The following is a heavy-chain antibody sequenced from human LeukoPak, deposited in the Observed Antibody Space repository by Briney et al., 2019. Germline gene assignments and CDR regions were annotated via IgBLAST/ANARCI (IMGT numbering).Heavy chain of an antibody. CDR2: ISSSSSTI. D-gene: IGHD1-26*01. J-gene: IGHJ4*02. CDR1: GFIFSSYS. V-gene: IGHV3-48*04. CDR3: ARVGTSGSYYAAYHFDH. Sequence: GGSLGLSCAASGFIFSSYSMNWVRQSPGKGLEWVSYISSSSSTIYYADSVKGRFTISRDNPKNSLYLQMNSLRAEDTALYHCARVGTSGSYYAAYHFDHWGQGTLVTVSS.